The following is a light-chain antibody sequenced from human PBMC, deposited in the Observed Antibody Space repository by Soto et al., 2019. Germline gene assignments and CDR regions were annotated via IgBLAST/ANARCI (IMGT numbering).Light chain of an antibody. CDR1: QSVSSN. J-gene: IGKJ2*01. Sequence: EIVMTQSPATLSVSPGERATLSCRASQSVSSNLAWYQQKPGQPPRLLIYGASTRATGIPARFSGSGSGTEFTLTISSLQSEDFAVYYRHQYNNWPNTFGQGTKLEIK. V-gene: IGKV3-15*01. CDR3: HQYNNWPNT. CDR2: GAS.